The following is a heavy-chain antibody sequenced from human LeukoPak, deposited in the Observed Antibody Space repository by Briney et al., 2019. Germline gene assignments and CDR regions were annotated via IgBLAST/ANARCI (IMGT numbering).Heavy chain of an antibody. CDR1: GYTFTSYD. V-gene: IGHV1-8*02. Sequence: ASVKVSCKASGYTFTSYDINWVRQATGQGLEWMGWMNPNSGKTGYAQKFQGRVTITRSISISTAYMELSSLRSEDTAVYYCYSNYGDSFDYWGQGTLVTVSS. D-gene: IGHD4-11*01. J-gene: IGHJ4*02. CDR3: YSNYGDSFDY. CDR2: MNPNSGKT.